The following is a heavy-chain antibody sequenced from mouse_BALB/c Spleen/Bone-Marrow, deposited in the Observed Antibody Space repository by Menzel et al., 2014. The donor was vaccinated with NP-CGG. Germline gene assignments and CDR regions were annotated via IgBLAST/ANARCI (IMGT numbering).Heavy chain of an antibody. J-gene: IGHJ4*01. CDR3: ARRTLAMDY. Sequence: QVQLQQSGPDLVRPGSSVKMSCKASDYTFTTYWMHWVKQRPGQGLEWIGMIDPSTSETRLNQKFKDKATLIVDKSSNTAYMQLSSRTSEDSAFYYWARRTLAMDYWGQGTSVTVSS. CDR2: IDPSTSET. CDR1: DYTFTTYW. V-gene: IGHV1-52*01.